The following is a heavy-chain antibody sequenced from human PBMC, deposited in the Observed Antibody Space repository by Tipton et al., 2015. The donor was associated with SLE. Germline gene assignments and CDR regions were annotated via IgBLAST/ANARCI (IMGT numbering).Heavy chain of an antibody. Sequence: TLSLTCTVSGASISGNYWSWIRQPPGKGLEWIGYIYYSGSTNYNPSLKSRVTISVDRSKNQFSLKLTSVTAADTAVYYCARGPPFMEWERNWFDPWGQGTQVTVSS. V-gene: IGHV4-59*01. CDR1: GASISGNY. CDR3: ARGPPFMEWERNWFDP. J-gene: IGHJ5*02. D-gene: IGHD3-3*02. CDR2: IYYSGST.